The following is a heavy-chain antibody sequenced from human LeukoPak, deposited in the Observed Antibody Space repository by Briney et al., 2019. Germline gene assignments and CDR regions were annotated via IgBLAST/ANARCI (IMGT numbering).Heavy chain of an antibody. Sequence: GGSLRLSCAASGFTFSTYSMHWVRQAQGKGLEWVSFISTSYSTIYADSVKGRFTISRDNAKNSVYLQMNSLRAEDTAVYYCARSHYYLDSWGQGTLVTVSS. CDR3: ARSHYYLDS. V-gene: IGHV3-48*01. CDR1: GFTFSTYS. CDR2: ISTSYSTI. J-gene: IGHJ4*02.